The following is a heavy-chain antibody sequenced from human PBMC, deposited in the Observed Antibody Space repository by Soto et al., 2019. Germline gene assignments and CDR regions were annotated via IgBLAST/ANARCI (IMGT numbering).Heavy chain of an antibody. D-gene: IGHD1-26*01. V-gene: IGHV3-73*02. CDR1: GFTFSGSS. J-gene: IGHJ4*02. CDR3: TRRGTDRWDSGIGY. CDR2: IRSKVNSYAT. Sequence: EVQLVESGGGLVQSGGSLKLSCAASGFTFSGSSMHWVHQASGKGLEWVGRIRSKVNSYATAYAASVEGRFIISRDDSKNTTYLQMNSLKTEDTAVYYCTRRGTDRWDSGIGYWGQGTLVTVSS.